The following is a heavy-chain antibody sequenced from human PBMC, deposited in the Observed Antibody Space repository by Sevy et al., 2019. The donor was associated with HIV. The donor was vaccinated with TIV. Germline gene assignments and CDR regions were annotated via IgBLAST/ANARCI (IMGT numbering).Heavy chain of an antibody. Sequence: GGSLRLSCTASGFTFGDDAMSWFRQAPGKGLEWVGFIRSKAYGGTTEYAASVKGRFTISRDDSKSIAYLQMNSLKTEDTAVYYCSRDGDIVVVPAAMGYYYYYGMDVWGQGTTVTVSS. J-gene: IGHJ6*02. D-gene: IGHD2-2*01. V-gene: IGHV3-49*03. CDR2: IRSKAYGGTT. CDR1: GFTFGDDA. CDR3: SRDGDIVVVPAAMGYYYYYGMDV.